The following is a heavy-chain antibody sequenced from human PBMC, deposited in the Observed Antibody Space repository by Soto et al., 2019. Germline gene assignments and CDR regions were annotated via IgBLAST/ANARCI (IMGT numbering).Heavy chain of an antibody. D-gene: IGHD1-1*01. J-gene: IGHJ5*02. Sequence: PSETLSLTCTFSVASISGFYWSCIRNSAGKGLEWIGRIYATGTTDYNPSLKSRVMMSVDTSKKQFSLKLRSVTAADTAVYYCVRDGTKTLRDWFEPWGQGISVIVSS. CDR3: VRDGTKTLRDWFEP. CDR2: IYATGTT. CDR1: VASISGFY. V-gene: IGHV4-4*07.